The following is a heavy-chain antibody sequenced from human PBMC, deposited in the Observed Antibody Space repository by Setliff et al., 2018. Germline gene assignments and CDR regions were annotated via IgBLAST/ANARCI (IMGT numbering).Heavy chain of an antibody. D-gene: IGHD1-26*01. J-gene: IGHJ3*02. CDR3: AREVVGAPSAFDI. CDR2: ISRGGNTI. Sequence: PGGSLRLSCAASGFTFSDYYMTWIRQAPGKGLEWVSYISRGGNTIYYADSVKGRFTISRDNAWDSLFLQMNTLRAEDTAVYYCAREVVGAPSAFDIWGQGTMVTVSS. CDR1: GFTFSDYY. V-gene: IGHV3-11*04.